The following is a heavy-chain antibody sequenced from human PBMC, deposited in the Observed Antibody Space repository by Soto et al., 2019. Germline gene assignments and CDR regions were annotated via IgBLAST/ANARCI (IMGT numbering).Heavy chain of an antibody. Sequence: PGGPLRLPYAASGFTFRSYDMHWVRQATGKGLEWVSAIGTAGDTYYPGSVKGRFTISRENAKNSLYLQMNSLRAGDTAVYYCARGDSVTIFGVGGSLEYGMDVWGQGTTVTVS. CDR1: GFTFRSYD. D-gene: IGHD3-3*01. CDR3: ARGDSVTIFGVGGSLEYGMDV. V-gene: IGHV3-13*01. J-gene: IGHJ6*02. CDR2: IGTAGDT.